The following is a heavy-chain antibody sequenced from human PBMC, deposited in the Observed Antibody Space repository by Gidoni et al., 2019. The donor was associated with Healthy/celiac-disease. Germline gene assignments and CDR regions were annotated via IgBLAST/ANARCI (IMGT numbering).Heavy chain of an antibody. CDR1: VFTFSSYS. CDR3: ARFLGYCSSTSCPLYYYYGMDV. Sequence: EVQLVESGGGLVKPGVSLRLSCAASVFTFSSYSMNWVPQAPGKGLEWVSSISSSSSYIYYADSVKGRFTISRDNAKNSLYLQMNSLRAEDTAVYYCARFLGYCSSTSCPLYYYYGMDVWGQGTTVTVSS. J-gene: IGHJ6*02. D-gene: IGHD2-2*01. CDR2: ISSSSSYI. V-gene: IGHV3-21*01.